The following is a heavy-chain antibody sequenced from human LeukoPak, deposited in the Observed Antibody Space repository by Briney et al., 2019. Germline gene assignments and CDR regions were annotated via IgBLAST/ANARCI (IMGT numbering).Heavy chain of an antibody. D-gene: IGHD3-22*01. CDR3: ATDYDSSGYFYY. Sequence: GGSLRLSCVASGFTFDDYAMHWVRQAPGKGLEWVSGISWSGDKVGYEDSVQGRFTISRDNAKNSLYLQMNSLRAEDTAVYYCATDYDSSGYFYYWGQGTLVTVSS. CDR1: GFTFDDYA. J-gene: IGHJ4*02. CDR2: ISWSGDKV. V-gene: IGHV3-9*01.